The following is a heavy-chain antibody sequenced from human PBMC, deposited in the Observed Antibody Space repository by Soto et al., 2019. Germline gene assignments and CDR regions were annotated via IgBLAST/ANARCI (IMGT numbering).Heavy chain of an antibody. J-gene: IGHJ6*02. CDR2: IYSSENT. D-gene: IGHD2-2*03. CDR3: ARLNGYCVSTNCHCYYGMDV. V-gene: IGHV4-39*01. Sequence: QLQLQESGPGLVKPSETLSLTCTVSGGSVSSNSYSWGWIRQSPGKGLEWIGTIYSSENTYYNPSLLSLVTISVDTSKNEFSLRLSSVTAADTAVYYCARLNGYCVSTNCHCYYGMDVWGQGTTVTVSS. CDR1: GGSVSSNSYS.